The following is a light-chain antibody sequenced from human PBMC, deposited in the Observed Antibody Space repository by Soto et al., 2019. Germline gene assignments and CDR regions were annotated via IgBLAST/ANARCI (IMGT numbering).Light chain of an antibody. Sequence: EIVLTQSPGTLSLSPGERATLSCRASQSVSSSDLAWYQQKPGQAPRLLIYGASSRATGIPDRFSGSGSGTDFTLTISRLEPEDFAVYYCQQYPGYTFGQGTKLEMK. V-gene: IGKV3-20*01. CDR2: GAS. J-gene: IGKJ2*01. CDR3: QQYPGYT. CDR1: QSVSSSD.